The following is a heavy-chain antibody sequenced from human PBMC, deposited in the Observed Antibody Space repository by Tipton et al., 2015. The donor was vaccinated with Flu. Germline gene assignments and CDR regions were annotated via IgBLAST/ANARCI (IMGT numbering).Heavy chain of an antibody. Sequence: LRLSCVVHGGSFSGYYWSWIRRSPGKGLEWIGEIDHSGTTNYSPSLKSRVTISRDTSKIQFSLNMGSVTAADTAVYYCTRSVVGSGSQYPVGYYYYGMDVWDQG. CDR1: GGSFSGYY. CDR3: TRSVVGSGSQYPVGYYYYGMDV. D-gene: IGHD3-10*01. J-gene: IGHJ6*02. CDR2: IDHSGTT. V-gene: IGHV4-34*01.